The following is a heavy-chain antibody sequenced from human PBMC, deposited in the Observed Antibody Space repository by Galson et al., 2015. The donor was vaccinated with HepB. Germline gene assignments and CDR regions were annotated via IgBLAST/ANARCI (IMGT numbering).Heavy chain of an antibody. D-gene: IGHD1-26*01. V-gene: IGHV3-74*01. J-gene: IGHJ4*02. CDR2: INGDGSTT. CDR3: VISVGGGSAY. CDR1: GFTFSSYW. Sequence: SLRLSCAASGFTFSSYWMHWVRQTPGKGLVWVSHINGDGSTTGYAGSGKGRFSISRNNAKNMLFLQMNTLRAKDTAGYYCVISVGGGSAYWGQGTLVTVSS.